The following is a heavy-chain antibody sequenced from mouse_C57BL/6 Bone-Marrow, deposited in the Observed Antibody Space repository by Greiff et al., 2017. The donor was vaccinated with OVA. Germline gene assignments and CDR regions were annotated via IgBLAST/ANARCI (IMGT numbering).Heavy chain of an antibody. D-gene: IGHD1-1*01. CDR1: GYTFTDYY. V-gene: IGHV1-26*01. CDR3: ARYQFITTVVDFDY. Sequence: VQLQQSGPELVKPGASVKISCKASGYTFTDYYMNWVKQSHGKSLEWIGDINPNNGGTSYNQKFKGKATLTVDKSSSTAYMELRSLTSEDSAVYYCARYQFITTVVDFDYWGQGTTLTVSS. J-gene: IGHJ2*01. CDR2: INPNNGGT.